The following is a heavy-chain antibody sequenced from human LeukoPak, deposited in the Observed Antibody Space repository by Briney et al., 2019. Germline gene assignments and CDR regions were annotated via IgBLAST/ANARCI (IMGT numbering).Heavy chain of an antibody. CDR3: ARAHEAYFDY. CDR1: GGSISSSNW. CDR2: INHSGST. Sequence: SETLSLTCAVSGGSISSSNWWSWVRQPPGKGLEWIGEINHSGSTNYNPSLKSRVTISLDTSKNQFSLKLSSVTAADTALYYCARAHEAYFDYWGQGTLVTVSS. J-gene: IGHJ4*02. V-gene: IGHV4-4*02.